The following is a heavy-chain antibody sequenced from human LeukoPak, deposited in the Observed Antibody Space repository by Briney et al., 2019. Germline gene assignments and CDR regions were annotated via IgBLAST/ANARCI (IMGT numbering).Heavy chain of an antibody. CDR3: ARGGIRGSYYYSPFDI. V-gene: IGHV3-48*01. J-gene: IGHJ3*02. CDR1: EFVFGNYD. CDR2: IATGSTTI. Sequence: GGSLRLSCVASEFVFGNYDMNWVRQAPGKGLEWLSFIATGSTTIYYADSIRGRFTVSRDNAKNSLFLQMDNLRAEDTAMYYCARGGIRGSYYYSPFDIWGQGTMVTVSS. D-gene: IGHD5-12*01.